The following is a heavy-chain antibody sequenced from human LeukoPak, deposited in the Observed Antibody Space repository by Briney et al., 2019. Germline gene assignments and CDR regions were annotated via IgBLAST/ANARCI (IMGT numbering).Heavy chain of an antibody. CDR3: ARTPCSRTSCYRSWFDP. CDR2: IYYSGST. J-gene: IGHJ5*02. CDR1: GGSISSYY. V-gene: IGHV4-59*01. D-gene: IGHD2-2*02. Sequence: SETLSLTCTVSGGSISSYYWSWIRQPPGKGLEWIGYIYYSGSTNYNPSLKSRVTISVDTSKNQFSLKLSSVTAADTAVYYCARTPCSRTSCYRSWFDPWGQGTLVTVSS.